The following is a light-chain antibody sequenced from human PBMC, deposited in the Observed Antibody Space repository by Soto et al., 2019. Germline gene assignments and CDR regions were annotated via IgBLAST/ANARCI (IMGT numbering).Light chain of an antibody. J-gene: IGKJ1*01. CDR1: QTISKW. V-gene: IGKV1-5*01. Sequence: DIQMTQSPSTLPASVGDRFTITCRASQTISKWLARYKQKPATDPKVLIYHASNLQSGVPSRFSGSGSGTEFTLTISSLQPDDFATYYCQQYNSYSFGQGTKVDIK. CDR3: QQYNSYS. CDR2: HAS.